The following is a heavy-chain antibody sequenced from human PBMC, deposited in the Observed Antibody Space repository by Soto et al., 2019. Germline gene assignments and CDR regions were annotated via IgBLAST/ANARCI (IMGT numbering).Heavy chain of an antibody. J-gene: IGHJ4*02. V-gene: IGHV1-18*01. CDR1: GNTFASHG. CDR3: ARVDPRGVAVVRDY. Sequence: QVPLVQSGPEVKKPGASVKVSCKASGNTFASHGFSWVRQAPGQGLEWMGWISGFNGQTNYALKFQGRVTLTTDTSTSTAYLDLRSLRSDDTAVYFCARVDPRGVAVVRDYWGQGTLVTVSS. D-gene: IGHD3-10*01. CDR2: ISGFNGQT.